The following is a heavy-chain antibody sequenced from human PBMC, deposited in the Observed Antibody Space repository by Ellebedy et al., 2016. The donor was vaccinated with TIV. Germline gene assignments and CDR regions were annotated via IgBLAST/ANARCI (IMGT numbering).Heavy chain of an antibody. D-gene: IGHD3-9*01. CDR3: ARNHYDFLTAYAHPPNY. Sequence: AASVKVSCKASGYTFTSYAMNWVRQAPGQGLEWMGWINTNTGNPTYAQVFTGRFVFSLDTSVSTAYLQISSLKAEDTAVYYCARNHYDFLTAYAHPPNYWGQGTLVTVSS. V-gene: IGHV7-4-1*02. CDR1: GYTFTSYA. CDR2: INTNTGNP. J-gene: IGHJ4*02.